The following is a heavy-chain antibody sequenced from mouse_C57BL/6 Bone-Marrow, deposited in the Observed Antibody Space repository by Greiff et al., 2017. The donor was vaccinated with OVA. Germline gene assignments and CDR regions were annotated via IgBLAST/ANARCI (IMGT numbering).Heavy chain of an antibody. Sequence: EVKLQESGPELVKPGASVKISCKASGYSFTDYNMNWVKQSNGKSLEWIGVINPNYGTTSYNQKFKGKATLTVDQSSSTAYMQRNSLTSEDSAVYYCARSASKLGPFDYWGQGTTLTVSS. V-gene: IGHV1-39*01. J-gene: IGHJ2*01. D-gene: IGHD4-1*01. CDR3: ARSASKLGPFDY. CDR2: INPNYGTT. CDR1: GYSFTDYN.